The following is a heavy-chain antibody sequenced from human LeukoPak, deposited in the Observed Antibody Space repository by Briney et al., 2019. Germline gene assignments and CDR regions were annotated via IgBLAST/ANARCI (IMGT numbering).Heavy chain of an antibody. CDR1: GGSFSGYY. D-gene: IGHD4/OR15-4a*01. V-gene: IGHV4-38-2*01. CDR3: ARRQVGAPFDY. Sequence: PSETLSLTCAVYGGSFSGYYWGWIRQPPGKRLEWIGSIYHSGSTYYNPSLKSRVTISVDTSKNQFSLKLSSVTAADTAVYYCARRQVGAPFDYWGQGTLVTVSS. CDR2: IYHSGST. J-gene: IGHJ4*02.